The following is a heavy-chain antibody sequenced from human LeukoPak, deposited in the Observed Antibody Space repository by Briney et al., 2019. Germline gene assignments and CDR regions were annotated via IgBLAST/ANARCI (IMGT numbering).Heavy chain of an antibody. CDR2: IYSGGST. CDR3: ARGPRYSSSWYPGQLDY. V-gene: IGHV3-53*01. CDR1: GFTVSSNY. Sequence: GGSLRLSCAASGFTVSSNYMSWVRKAPGKGLELVSVIYSGGSTHYADSVKGRFTISRDNSKNTLYLQMNSLRAEDTAVYYCARGPRYSSSWYPGQLDYWGQGTLVTVSS. J-gene: IGHJ4*02. D-gene: IGHD6-13*01.